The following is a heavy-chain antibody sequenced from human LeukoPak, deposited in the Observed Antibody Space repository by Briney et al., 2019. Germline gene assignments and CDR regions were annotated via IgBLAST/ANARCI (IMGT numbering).Heavy chain of an antibody. V-gene: IGHV4-59*01. CDR3: ASDLSIHCSGGSCYSSCYFDL. CDR2: IYDSGST. Sequence: PSGTLSLTCAVSGGSISSYDWSWIRQPPGKGLEWIGDIYDSGSTNYNPSPKRRVTISVDTSKNQFSLKLSSVTAADTAVYYCASDLSIHCSGGSCYSSCYFDLWGRGTLVTVSS. J-gene: IGHJ2*01. CDR1: GGSISSYD. D-gene: IGHD2-15*01.